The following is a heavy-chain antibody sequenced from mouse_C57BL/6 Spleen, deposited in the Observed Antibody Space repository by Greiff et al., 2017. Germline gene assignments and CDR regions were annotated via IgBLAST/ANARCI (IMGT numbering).Heavy chain of an antibody. CDR2: INYDGSST. Sequence: EVQVVESEGGLVQPGSSMKLSCTASGFTFSDYYMAWVRQVPEKGLEWVANINYDGSSTYYLDSLKSRFIISRDNAKNILYLQMSSLKSEDTATYYCARTGFMDYWGQGTSVTVSS. J-gene: IGHJ4*01. V-gene: IGHV5-16*01. CDR1: GFTFSDYY. CDR3: ARTGFMDY.